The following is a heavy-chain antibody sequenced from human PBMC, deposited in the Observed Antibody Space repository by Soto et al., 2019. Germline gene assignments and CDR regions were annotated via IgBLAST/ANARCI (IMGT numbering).Heavy chain of an antibody. CDR3: ARSVGVTTLSYLDY. V-gene: IGHV1-69*13. CDR1: GGTFSSYG. D-gene: IGHD1-26*01. Sequence: GASVKVSCKAAGGTFSSYGISWVRQAPGQGLEWMGGIIPMFGTATHTQNCQGRLTITADESTSTAYMELSSLRSEDTAVYFCARSVGVTTLSYLDYWGQGTLVTVSS. CDR2: IIPMFGTA. J-gene: IGHJ4*02.